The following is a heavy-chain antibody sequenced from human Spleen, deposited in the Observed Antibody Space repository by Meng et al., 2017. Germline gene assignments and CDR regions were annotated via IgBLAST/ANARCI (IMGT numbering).Heavy chain of an antibody. J-gene: IGHJ4*02. CDR1: GFTFSSYV. D-gene: IGHD7-27*01. CDR2: ISGSGGST. Sequence: GGSLRLSCAASGFTFSSYVMSWVRQAPGKGLEWVSTISGSGGSTYYADSVKGRFTISRDNSKNTLYLQMNSLRAEDTAVYYCANINWAKTDYWGQGTLVTVSS. V-gene: IGHV3-23*01. CDR3: ANINWAKTDY.